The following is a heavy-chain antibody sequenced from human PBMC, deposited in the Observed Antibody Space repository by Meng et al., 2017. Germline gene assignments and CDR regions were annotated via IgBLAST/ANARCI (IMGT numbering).Heavy chain of an antibody. CDR1: GYTFTGYY. D-gene: IGHD2-15*01. J-gene: IGHJ5*02. V-gene: IGHV1-2*02. CDR3: ARVGYCSGGRCYSESPHNWFDP. CDR2: INPNSGGT. Sequence: ASVKVSCKASGYTFTGYYMHWVRQAPGQGLAWMGWINPNSGGTNYAQKFQGRVTMTRDTSISTAYMELSRMRSDDTAVYYCARVGYCSGGRCYSESPHNWFDPWGQGTLVTVSS.